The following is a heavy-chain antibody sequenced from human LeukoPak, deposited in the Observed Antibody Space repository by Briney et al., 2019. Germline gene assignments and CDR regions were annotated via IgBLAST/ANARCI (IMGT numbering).Heavy chain of an antibody. D-gene: IGHD1-14*01. CDR2: LYSDGNT. J-gene: IGHJ4*02. CDR1: GFTVITND. V-gene: IGHV3-53*01. Sequence: GGSLRLSCAASGFTVITNDMTWVRQVPGKGLEWVSVLYSDGNTKYADSVQGRFTIFRDNSKNTLYLEMNSLSPDDTAVYYCARGVEPLAANTLAYWGQGTLVTVST. CDR3: ARGVEPLAANTLAY.